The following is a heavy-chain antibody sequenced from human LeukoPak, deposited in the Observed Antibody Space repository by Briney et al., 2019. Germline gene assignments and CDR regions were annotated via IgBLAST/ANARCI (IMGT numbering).Heavy chain of an antibody. Sequence: GGSLRLSCGASGFTFSSYCMSWVRQAPGKGLEWVSDISRSGGRTEYADSVKGRFTISRDNSKNTLYLQMKSLRAEDTAAYYSAKGLGCDYVRGESNFYDYWGQGTLVTVSS. CDR3: AKGLGCDYVRGESNFYDY. CDR1: GFTFSSYC. CDR2: ISRSGGRT. J-gene: IGHJ4*02. V-gene: IGHV3-23*01. D-gene: IGHD3-16*01.